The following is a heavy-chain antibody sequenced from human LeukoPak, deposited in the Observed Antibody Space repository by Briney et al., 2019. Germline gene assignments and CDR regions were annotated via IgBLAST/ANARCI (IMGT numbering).Heavy chain of an antibody. Sequence: GGSLRLSCAASGFTFSTYWMHWVRQAPGKGLVWVSRINGDGSSTTYADSVKGRFTITRDNAKNTLFLQMNSLRAEDTAVYYCASLLLCYGCSTSSDSFDIWGQGTMVTVSS. CDR1: GFTFSTYW. CDR3: ASLLLCYGCSTSSDSFDI. J-gene: IGHJ3*02. D-gene: IGHD6-6*01. CDR2: INGDGSST. V-gene: IGHV3-74*01.